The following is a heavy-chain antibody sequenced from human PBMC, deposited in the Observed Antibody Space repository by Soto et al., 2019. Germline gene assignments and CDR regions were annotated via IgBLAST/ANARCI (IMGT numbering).Heavy chain of an antibody. CDR3: ARGGPLRIAVAADAFDI. Sequence: QVQLQQWGAGLLKPSETLSLTCAVYGGSFSGYYWSWIRQPPGKGLEWSGEINHSGSTNYNPSLKCRVTISVDTSKNQFSLKLSSVTAADTAVYYCARGGPLRIAVAADAFDIWGQGTMVTVSS. V-gene: IGHV4-34*01. D-gene: IGHD6-19*01. CDR1: GGSFSGYY. CDR2: INHSGST. J-gene: IGHJ3*02.